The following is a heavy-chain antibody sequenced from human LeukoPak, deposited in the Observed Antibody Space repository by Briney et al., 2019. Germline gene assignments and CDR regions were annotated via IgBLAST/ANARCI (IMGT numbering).Heavy chain of an antibody. CDR1: GGTFSSYA. Sequence: ASVKVSCKASGGTFSSYAISWVRQAPGQGLEWMGWINPNSGGTNYAQKFQGRVTMTRDTSISTAYMELSRLRSDDTAVYYCARANLQLWFDYWGQGTLVTVSS. V-gene: IGHV1-2*02. CDR3: ARANLQLWFDY. CDR2: INPNSGGT. J-gene: IGHJ4*02. D-gene: IGHD5-18*01.